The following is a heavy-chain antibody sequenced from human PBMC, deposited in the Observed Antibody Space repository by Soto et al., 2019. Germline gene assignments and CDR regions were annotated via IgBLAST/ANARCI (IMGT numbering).Heavy chain of an antibody. V-gene: IGHV1-69*04. J-gene: IGHJ5*02. Sequence: SVKVSCKASGGTFSSYTISWVRQAPGQGLEWMGRIIPILGIANYAQKFQGRVTITADKSTSTAYMELSSLRSEDTAVYYCARDMKPPQKYGDSRNWFAPWGQGTLVTVSS. CDR1: GGTFSSYT. CDR3: ARDMKPPQKYGDSRNWFAP. CDR2: IIPILGIA. D-gene: IGHD4-17*01.